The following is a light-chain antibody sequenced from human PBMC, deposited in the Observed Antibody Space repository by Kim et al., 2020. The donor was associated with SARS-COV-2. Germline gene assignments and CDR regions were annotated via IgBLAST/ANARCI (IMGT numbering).Light chain of an antibody. V-gene: IGKV1-39*01. Sequence: ASVGDTVIITCRASQTITNYVNWYQQKLGKAPKLLIYAASTLQSGVTSRFSGSGSGTDFSLTISSLQSQDFATYYCQQTYSTPYTFGQGTKVDIK. J-gene: IGKJ2*01. CDR1: QTITNY. CDR2: AAS. CDR3: QQTYSTPYT.